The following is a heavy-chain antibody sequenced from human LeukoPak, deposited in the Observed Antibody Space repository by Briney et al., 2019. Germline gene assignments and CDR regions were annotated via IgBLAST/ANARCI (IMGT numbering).Heavy chain of an antibody. J-gene: IGHJ4*02. V-gene: IGHV3-7*01. CDR3: ARDFHDSSGYYANDY. CDR1: GFTFSSYW. CDR2: IKQDGSEK. D-gene: IGHD3-22*01. Sequence: GGSLRLSCAASGFTFSSYWMSWVRQAPGKGLEWVANIKQDGSEKYYVDSVKGRFTISRGNAKNSLYLQMNSLRAEDTAVYYCARDFHDSSGYYANDYWGQGTLVTVSS.